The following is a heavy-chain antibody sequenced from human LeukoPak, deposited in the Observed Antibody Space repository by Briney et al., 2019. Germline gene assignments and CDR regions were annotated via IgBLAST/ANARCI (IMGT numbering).Heavy chain of an antibody. D-gene: IGHD3-10*01. CDR2: IYYSGST. CDR3: ARQAGGMIRGILPFDD. Sequence: SETLSLTCTVSGGSISSSSYYWGWSRQPPGKGLEWIGSIYYSGSTYYNPSLKSRVTISVDTSKNQFSLKLSSVTAADTAVYYCARQAGGMIRGILPFDDWGQGTLVTVSS. J-gene: IGHJ4*02. CDR1: GGSISSSSYY. V-gene: IGHV4-39*01.